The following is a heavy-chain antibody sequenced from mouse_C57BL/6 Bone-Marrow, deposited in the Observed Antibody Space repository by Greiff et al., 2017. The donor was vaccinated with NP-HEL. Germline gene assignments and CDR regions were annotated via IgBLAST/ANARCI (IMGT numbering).Heavy chain of an antibody. Sequence: VQLQQSGTELVKPGASGYTFTSYWMHWVKQRPGQGLEWIGNINPSNGGTNYNEKFKSKATLTVDKSSSTAYMQLSSLTSEDSAVYYCARAGGNFYAMDYWGQGTSVTVSS. CDR1: GYTFTSYW. J-gene: IGHJ4*01. V-gene: IGHV1-53*01. D-gene: IGHD2-1*01. CDR3: ARAGGNFYAMDY. CDR2: INPSNGGT.